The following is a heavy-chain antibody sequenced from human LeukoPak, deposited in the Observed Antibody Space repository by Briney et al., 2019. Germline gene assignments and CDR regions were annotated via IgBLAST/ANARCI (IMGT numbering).Heavy chain of an antibody. V-gene: IGHV4-31*03. CDR1: GGSISSDGYY. Sequence: SETLSLTCTVSGGSISSDGYYWSWIRQHPQKCLEWLGYIYSSGGTYYNPSLKSRATISVDTSKNQFSLKLNSVTAADTAVYYCAREHSRSSYFDYWGQGTLVSVSS. CDR2: IYSSGGT. CDR3: AREHSRSSYFDY. J-gene: IGHJ4*02. D-gene: IGHD6-6*01.